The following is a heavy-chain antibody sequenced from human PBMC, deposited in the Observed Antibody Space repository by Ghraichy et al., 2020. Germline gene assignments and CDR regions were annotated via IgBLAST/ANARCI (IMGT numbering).Heavy chain of an antibody. J-gene: IGHJ6*02. CDR2: IIPIS. D-gene: IGHD2-2*01. CDR1: GGTLSSYA. CDR3: ARRYQRGYGMDV. V-gene: IGHV1-69*06. Sequence: SVKVSCKASGGTLSSYAISWVRQAHGQGLEWMGEIIPISNYAQKFQGRVTITADKSTSTAYMELSSLRSEDSALYYCARRYQRGYGMDVWGQGTTVTVS.